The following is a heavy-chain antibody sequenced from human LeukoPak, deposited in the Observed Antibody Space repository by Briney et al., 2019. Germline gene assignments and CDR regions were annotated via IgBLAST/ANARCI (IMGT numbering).Heavy chain of an antibody. CDR3: ARDFRYSFDY. J-gene: IGHJ4*02. Sequence: GGSLRLSCAASGFTFSTFSMNRVRQAPGKGLEWLSYIGGTTRDTYYADSVKGRFTISRDNAMNSVYLQMNSLRAEDTAVYYCARDFRYSFDYWGQGTLVTVSS. D-gene: IGHD1-26*01. CDR1: GFTFSTFS. V-gene: IGHV3-48*01. CDR2: IGGTTRDT.